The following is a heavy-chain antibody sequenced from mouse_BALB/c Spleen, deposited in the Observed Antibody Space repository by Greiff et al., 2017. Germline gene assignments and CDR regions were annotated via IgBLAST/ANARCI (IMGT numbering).Heavy chain of an antibody. Sequence: EVMLVESGGGLVKPGGSLKLSCAASGFTFSSYAMSWVRQTPETRLEWVATISSGGSYTYYPDSVKGRFTISRDNAKNTLYLQMSSLRSEDTAMYYCAGPYYYDAYWGQGTLVTVSA. CDR2: ISSGGSYT. V-gene: IGHV5-9-1*01. J-gene: IGHJ3*01. CDR1: GFTFSSYA. CDR3: AGPYYYDAY. D-gene: IGHD2-4*01.